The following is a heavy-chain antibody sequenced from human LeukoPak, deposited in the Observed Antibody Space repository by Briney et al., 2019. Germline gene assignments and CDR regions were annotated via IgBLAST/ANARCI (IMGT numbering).Heavy chain of an antibody. V-gene: IGHV1-69*02. CDR3: ARNGIFGVASGVGMDV. D-gene: IGHD3-3*01. J-gene: IGHJ6*02. CDR1: GGTFSSYT. Sequence: ASVKVSCKASGGTFSSYTISWVRQAPGQGLEWMGRIIPILGIANYAQKFQGRVTITADKSTSTAYMELSGLRSEDTAVYYCARNGIFGVASGVGMDVWGQGTTVTASS. CDR2: IIPILGIA.